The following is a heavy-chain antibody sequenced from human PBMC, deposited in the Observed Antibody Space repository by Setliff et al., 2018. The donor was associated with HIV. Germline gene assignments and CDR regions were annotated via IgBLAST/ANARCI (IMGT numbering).Heavy chain of an antibody. CDR2: VYFTGDA. D-gene: IGHD1-1*01. J-gene: IGHJ6*02. V-gene: IGHV4-39*07. CDR1: GASVTNVLYY. Sequence: SETLSLTCTVSGASVTNVLYYWDWSRQPPGKGLEWIGSVYFTGDAYYNPSLKRRGSMSVDKSKNQFSLKLTSVTAADTAVYYCAKSGVRPHPSHDYYYYGMDVWGQGTTVTVSS. CDR3: AKSGVRPHPSHDYYYYGMDV.